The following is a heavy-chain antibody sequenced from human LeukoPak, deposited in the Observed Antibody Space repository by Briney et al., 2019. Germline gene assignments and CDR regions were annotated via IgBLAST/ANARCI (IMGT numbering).Heavy chain of an antibody. V-gene: IGHV3-74*01. CDR3: ARERATLDYYYYMDV. Sequence: GGSLRLSCAVSGFTFSGHWMFWVRQAPGKGLEWVSSTNSDGSSRGYTDSVKGRFTISRDNAKNSLYLQMNSLRAEDTALYYRARERATLDYYYYMDVWGKGTTVTVSS. CDR2: TNSDGSSR. J-gene: IGHJ6*03. CDR1: GFTFSGHW. D-gene: IGHD5-12*01.